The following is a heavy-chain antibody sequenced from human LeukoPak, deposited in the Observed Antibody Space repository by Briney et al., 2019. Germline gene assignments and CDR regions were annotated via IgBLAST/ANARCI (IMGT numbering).Heavy chain of an antibody. Sequence: GGSLRLSCAASGFTFSSYAMSWVRQAPGKGLEWVSAISGSSGSTYYADSVKGRFTISRDNSKNTLYLQMNSLRAEDTAVYYCAKVALYDYVWGSLSYYFDYWGQGTLVTVSS. CDR1: GFTFSSYA. CDR3: AKVALYDYVWGSLSYYFDY. V-gene: IGHV3-23*01. J-gene: IGHJ4*02. CDR2: ISGSSGST. D-gene: IGHD3-16*01.